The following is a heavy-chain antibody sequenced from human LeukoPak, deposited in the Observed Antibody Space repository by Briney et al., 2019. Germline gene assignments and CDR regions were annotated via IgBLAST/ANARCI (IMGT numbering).Heavy chain of an antibody. D-gene: IGHD2-15*01. CDR2: ISAYNGNT. CDR3: AREAGCSGGSCYSTINDY. CDR1: GYTFTGYY. Sequence: ASVKVSCKASGYTFTGYYMHWVRQAPGQGLEWMGWISAYNGNTNYAQKLQGRVTMTTDTSTSTAYMELRSLRSDDTAVYYCAREAGCSGGSCYSTINDYWGQGTLVTVSS. V-gene: IGHV1-18*04. J-gene: IGHJ4*02.